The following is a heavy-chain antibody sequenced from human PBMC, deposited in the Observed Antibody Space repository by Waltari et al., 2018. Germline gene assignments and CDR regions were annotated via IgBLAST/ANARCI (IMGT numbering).Heavy chain of an antibody. CDR3: ARGVLGDLSPYLDY. Sequence: QVQLQESGPGLVKPSQTLSLTCTVSGCSISSGAYYWRWIRHQPGKGLEGIGYIHYIGGTYDTPSPGSRITIALDTAKNQFALKLSSVTAADTAVYYCARGVLGDLSPYLDYWGQGILVTVSS. J-gene: IGHJ4*02. D-gene: IGHD3-16*02. CDR2: IHYIGGT. CDR1: GCSISSGAYY. V-gene: IGHV4-31*03.